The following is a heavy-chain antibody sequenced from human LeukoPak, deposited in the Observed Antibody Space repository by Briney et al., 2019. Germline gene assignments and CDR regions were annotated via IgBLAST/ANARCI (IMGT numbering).Heavy chain of an antibody. J-gene: IGHJ4*02. CDR1: GFIFNTYS. CDR3: ASHSSGWQGDY. CDR2: ISSESRTI. Sequence: GGSLRLSCAASGFIFNTYSMTWVRQAPGKGLEWISYISSESRTIYYADSVKGRFTISRDNAKNSLYLQMNSLRAEDTAVYYCASHSSGWQGDYWGQGTLVTVSS. V-gene: IGHV3-48*04. D-gene: IGHD6-19*01.